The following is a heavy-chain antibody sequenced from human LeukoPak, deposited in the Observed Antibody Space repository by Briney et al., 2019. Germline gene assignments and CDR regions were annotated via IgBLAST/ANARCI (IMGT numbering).Heavy chain of an antibody. CDR3: ARDGRGAVASDY. V-gene: IGHV3-30*02. Sequence: PGGSLRLSCAASGFTFSSYGMHWVRQAPGKGLEWVAFIRYDGSNKYYADSVKGRFTISRDNSKNTLYLQMNSLRAEDTAVYYCARDGRGAVASDYWGQGTLLTVSS. CDR2: IRYDGSNK. D-gene: IGHD6-19*01. CDR1: GFTFSSYG. J-gene: IGHJ4*02.